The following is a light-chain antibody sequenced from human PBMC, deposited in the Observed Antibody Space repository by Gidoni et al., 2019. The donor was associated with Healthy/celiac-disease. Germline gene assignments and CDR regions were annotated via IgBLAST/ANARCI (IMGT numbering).Light chain of an antibody. Sequence: DIEMTQSPDSLAVSLGERATINCKSSQRVLYSSNNKTYLAWYQQKPGQPPKLLIYWASTRESGVPDRFSGSGSGTDFTLTISSLQAEDVAVYYCQQYYSTPWTFGQGTKVEIK. CDR3: QQYYSTPWT. CDR1: QRVLYSSNNKTY. J-gene: IGKJ1*01. V-gene: IGKV4-1*01. CDR2: WAS.